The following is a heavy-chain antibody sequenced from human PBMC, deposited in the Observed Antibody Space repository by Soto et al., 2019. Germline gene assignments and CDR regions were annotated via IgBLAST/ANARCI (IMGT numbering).Heavy chain of an antibody. CDR3: ASLYDSSGYPSFGAFDI. J-gene: IGHJ3*02. V-gene: IGHV4-59*01. D-gene: IGHD3-22*01. CDR2: IYYSGST. Sequence: SETLSLTCTVSGGSISSYYWSWIRQPPGKGLEWIGYIYYSGSTNYNPSLKSRVTISVDTSKNQFSLKLSSVTAADTAVYYCASLYDSSGYPSFGAFDIWGQGTMVTV. CDR1: GGSISSYY.